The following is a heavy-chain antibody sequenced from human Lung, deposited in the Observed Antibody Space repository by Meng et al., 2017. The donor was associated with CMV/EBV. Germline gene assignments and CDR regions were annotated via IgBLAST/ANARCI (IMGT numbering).Heavy chain of an antibody. CDR3: ARGMNDDFWSGAFDV. D-gene: IGHD3-3*01. J-gene: IGHJ3*01. V-gene: IGHV1-8*01. CDR1: GYTFTSYD. CDR2: MNANSGTT. Sequence: ASVXVSCKASGYTFTSYDINWVRQAPGQGLEWMGWMNANSGTTGYDQKFEGRVTMTRDTSISSAFMELSSLTSEDTAVYYCARGMNDDFWSGAFDVWGQGXMVTVSS.